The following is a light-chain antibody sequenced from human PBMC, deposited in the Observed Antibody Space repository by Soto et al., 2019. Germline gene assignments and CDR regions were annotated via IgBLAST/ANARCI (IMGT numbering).Light chain of an antibody. V-gene: IGKV3D-11*01. J-gene: IGKJ4*01. CDR2: DAS. CDR1: QGVSSY. CDR3: QQRSNWPLT. Sequence: EIVLTQSPATLSLSPGERATLSCRASQGVSSYLAWYQQKPGQAPRLLIYDASNRATGIPARFSGSGPGTDFTLTISSLEPEDFAVYYYQQRSNWPLTFGGGTKVEIK.